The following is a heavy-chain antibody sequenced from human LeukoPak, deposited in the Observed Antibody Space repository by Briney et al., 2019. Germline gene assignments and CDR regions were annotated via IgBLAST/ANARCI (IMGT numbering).Heavy chain of an antibody. J-gene: IGHJ4*02. CDR3: VRGDDRSGYWVSY. D-gene: IGHD3-22*01. CDR2: ISSGSGYI. V-gene: IGHV3-21*01. CDR1: GFTFSTYS. Sequence: PGGSLRLSCAASGFTFSTYSMNWARQAPGKGLEWVSSISSGSGYINYADSVKGRFTISRDNAKNSLYLQMNSLRAEDTAVYYCVRGDDRSGYWVSYWGQGTVVTVSS.